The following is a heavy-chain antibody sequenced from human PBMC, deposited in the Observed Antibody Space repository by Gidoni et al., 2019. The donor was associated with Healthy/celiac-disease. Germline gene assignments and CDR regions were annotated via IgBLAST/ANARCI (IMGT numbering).Heavy chain of an antibody. V-gene: IGHV3-20*04. J-gene: IGHJ5*02. CDR3: AREAESMVRPRRWFDP. CDR1: GFTFDDDG. D-gene: IGHD3-10*01. CDR2: INWNGSST. Sequence: EVQLVESGGGVVRPGGSLRPSCAAPGFTFDDDGRSWGLQAPGKGLGWVSGINWNGSSTGYAESVKGRFTSSRDNAKNSLYLQMNSLRAEDTALYYCAREAESMVRPRRWFDPWGQGTLVTVSS.